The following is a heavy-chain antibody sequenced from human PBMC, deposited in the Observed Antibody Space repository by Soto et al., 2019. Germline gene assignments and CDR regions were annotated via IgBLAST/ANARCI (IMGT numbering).Heavy chain of an antibody. CDR2: IYHSGST. D-gene: IGHD4-17*01. V-gene: IGHV4-30-2*01. CDR3: ARGLTVTKTYYFDY. Sequence: PSETLSLTCAVSGGSISSGGYSWSWIRQPPGKGLEWIGYIYHSGSTYYNPSLKSRVTISVDRSKNQFSLKLSSVTAADTAVYYCARGLTVTKTYYFDYWGQGTLVTVSS. J-gene: IGHJ4*02. CDR1: GGSISSGGYS.